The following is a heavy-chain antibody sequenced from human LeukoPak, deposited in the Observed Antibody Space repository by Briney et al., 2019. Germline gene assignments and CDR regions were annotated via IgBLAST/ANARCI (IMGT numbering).Heavy chain of an antibody. CDR2: ISHDGNNQ. V-gene: IGHV3-30-3*01. D-gene: IGHD5-18*01. J-gene: IGHJ4*02. CDR1: GFTFSSYA. CDR3: AREGVYSNGPFDY. Sequence: GRSLRLSCAASGFTFSSYAMHWVRQDPGKGLEWVAVISHDGNNQYNADSVKGRFTISRDNSKNTLYLQTNSPRAEDTAVYYCAREGVYSNGPFDYWGQGTRVTVSS.